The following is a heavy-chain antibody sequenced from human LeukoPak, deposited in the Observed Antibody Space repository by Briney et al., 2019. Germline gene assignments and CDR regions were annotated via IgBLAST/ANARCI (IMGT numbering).Heavy chain of an antibody. CDR2: IISSSSYL. J-gene: IGHJ4*02. D-gene: IGHD6-6*01. CDR3: ARPVSSWSSSSRY. V-gene: IGHV3-21*01. Sequence: GGSLRLSCAASGFTFSSYSMNWVRQAPGKGLEWVSSIISSSSYLYYAASVKSRFTISKDKAKNSPYPQMSSLRAEDTAVYYCARPVSSWSSSSRYWGQGTLVTVSS. CDR1: GFTFSSYS.